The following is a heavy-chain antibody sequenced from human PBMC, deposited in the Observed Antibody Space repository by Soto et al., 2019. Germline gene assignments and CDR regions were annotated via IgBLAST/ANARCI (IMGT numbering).Heavy chain of an antibody. J-gene: IGHJ4*02. Sequence: GSLRLSCAASGFTFSSYWMSWVRQAPGNGLEWVANIKQDGSEKYYVDSVKGRFTISRDNAKNSLYLQMNSLRAEDTAVYYCARDGVLVRGVIFDYWGQGTLVTVSS. CDR2: IKQDGSEK. V-gene: IGHV3-7*01. CDR3: ARDGVLVRGVIFDY. CDR1: GFTFSSYW. D-gene: IGHD3-10*01.